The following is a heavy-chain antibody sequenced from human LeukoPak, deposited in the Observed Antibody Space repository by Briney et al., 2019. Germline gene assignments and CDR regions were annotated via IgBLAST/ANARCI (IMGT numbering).Heavy chain of an antibody. Sequence: PSETLSLTCAVYGGSFSGYYWSWIRQPPGKGLEWVSSISSSSSYIYYADSVKGRFTISRDNAKNSLYLQMNSLRVEDTAVYYCARAFSYAFDDWGQGTLVTVSS. D-gene: IGHD3-10*01. J-gene: IGHJ4*02. V-gene: IGHV3-21*01. CDR3: ARAFSYAFDD. CDR2: ISSSSSYI. CDR1: GGSFSGYY.